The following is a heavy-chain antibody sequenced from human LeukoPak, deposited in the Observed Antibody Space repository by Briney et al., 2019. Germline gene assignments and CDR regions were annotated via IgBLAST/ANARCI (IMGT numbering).Heavy chain of an antibody. CDR2: ISGSGGST. D-gene: IGHD3-10*01. CDR1: GFTFSSYA. CDR3: AKRYGSGSYYSNYFDY. V-gene: IGHV3-23*01. Sequence: PGGSLRLSCAASGFTFSSYAMSWVRQAPGKGLEWVSAISGSGGSTHYADSVKGRFTISRDNPKNTLYLQMNSLRAEDTAVYYCAKRYGSGSYYSNYFDYWGQGTLVTVSS. J-gene: IGHJ4*02.